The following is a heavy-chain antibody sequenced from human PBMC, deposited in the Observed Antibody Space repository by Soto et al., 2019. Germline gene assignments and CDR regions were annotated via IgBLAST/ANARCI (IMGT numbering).Heavy chain of an antibody. CDR2: IYYSGGT. CDR3: ARGQYYDILTGYYNVLEGDYYYGMDV. J-gene: IGHJ6*02. D-gene: IGHD3-9*01. CDR1: GGSISSYY. V-gene: IGHV4-59*01. Sequence: SETLSLTCTVSGGSISSYYWSWIRQPPGKGLEWIGYIYYSGGTNYNPSLKSRVTISVDTSKNQFSLKLSSVTAADTAVYYCARGQYYDILTGYYNVLEGDYYYGMDVWGQGTTVTVSS.